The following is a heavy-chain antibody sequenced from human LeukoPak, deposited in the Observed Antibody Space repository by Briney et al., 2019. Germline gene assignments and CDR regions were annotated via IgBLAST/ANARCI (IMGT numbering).Heavy chain of an antibody. V-gene: IGHV3-23*01. CDR3: ARTGDTSGYYYHYDY. CDR2: ISGSGGAP. CDR1: GFTFSSFP. Sequence: GGSLRLSCPASGFTFSSFPMSWVRQAPGKGLEWVSAISGSGGAPYYADSVRGRSTISRDNSKNTLYLQMNSLRAEDTAIYYCARTGDTSGYYYHYDYWGQGTLVTVSS. D-gene: IGHD3-22*01. J-gene: IGHJ4*02.